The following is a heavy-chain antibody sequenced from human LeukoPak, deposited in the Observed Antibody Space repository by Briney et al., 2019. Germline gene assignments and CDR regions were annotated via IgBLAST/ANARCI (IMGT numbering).Heavy chain of an antibody. V-gene: IGHV1-8*02. Sequence: GASVKVSCKASGYTFTGYYMHWVRPAPGQGLEWMGWMNPNSGNTGYAQKFQGRVTMTRNTSISTAYMELSSLRSEDTAVYYCARDPNEYWGYGMDVWGQGTTVTVSS. D-gene: IGHD3-16*01. CDR1: GYTFTGYY. CDR3: ARDPNEYWGYGMDV. J-gene: IGHJ6*02. CDR2: MNPNSGNT.